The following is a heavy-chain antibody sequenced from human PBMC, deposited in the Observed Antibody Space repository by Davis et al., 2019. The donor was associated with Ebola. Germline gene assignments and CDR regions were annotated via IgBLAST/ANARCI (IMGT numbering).Heavy chain of an antibody. V-gene: IGHV4-30-4*01. CDR2: IYYSGST. J-gene: IGHJ4*02. D-gene: IGHD6-13*01. Sequence: MPSETLSLTCTVSGGSISSGDYYWSWIRQPPGKGLEWIGYIYYSGSTYYNPSLKSRVTISVDTSKNQFSLKLSSVTAADTAVYYCARAAAAAYSDFDYWGQGTLVTVSS. CDR3: ARAAAAAYSDFDY. CDR1: GGSISSGDYY.